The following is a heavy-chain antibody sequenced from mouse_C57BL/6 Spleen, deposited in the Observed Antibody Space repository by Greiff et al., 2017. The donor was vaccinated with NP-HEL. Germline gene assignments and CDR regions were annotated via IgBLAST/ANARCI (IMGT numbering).Heavy chain of an antibody. J-gene: IGHJ1*03. CDR3: ARGGDAGYFDV. Sequence: QVQLKQSGAELVKPGASVKISCKASGYAFSSYWMNWVKQRPGKGLEWIGQIYPGDGDTNYNGKFKGKATLTADKSSSTAYMQLSSLTSEDSAVYFCARGGDAGYFDVWGTGTTVTVSS. V-gene: IGHV1-80*01. CDR2: IYPGDGDT. D-gene: IGHD3-3*01. CDR1: GYAFSSYW.